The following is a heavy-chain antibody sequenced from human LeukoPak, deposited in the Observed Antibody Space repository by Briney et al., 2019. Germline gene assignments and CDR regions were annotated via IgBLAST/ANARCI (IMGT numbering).Heavy chain of an antibody. D-gene: IGHD3-10*01. CDR2: MNPNSGNT. CDR3: AKSAKMVRGACNWFDP. V-gene: IGHV1-8*01. Sequence: ASVKVSCKASGYTFTSYDINWVRQATGQGLEWMGWMNPNSGNTGYAQKFQGRVTMTRNTSISTAYMELSSLRSEDTAVYYCAKSAKMVRGACNWFDPWGQGTLVTVSS. J-gene: IGHJ5*02. CDR1: GYTFTSYD.